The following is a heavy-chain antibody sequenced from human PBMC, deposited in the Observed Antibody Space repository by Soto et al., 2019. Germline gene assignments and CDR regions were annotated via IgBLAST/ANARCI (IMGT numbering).Heavy chain of an antibody. Sequence: GASVKVSCKASGYTFTGHYIHWVRQAPGQGLEWMGWINPNSVGTNYAQKFQGRVTMTRDTSISTAYMELSRLRSDDTAVYYCAREPMVRAAHGFDIWGQGTMVTVSS. J-gene: IGHJ3*02. CDR3: AREPMVRAAHGFDI. D-gene: IGHD3-10*01. CDR2: INPNSVGT. CDR1: GYTFTGHY. V-gene: IGHV1-2*02.